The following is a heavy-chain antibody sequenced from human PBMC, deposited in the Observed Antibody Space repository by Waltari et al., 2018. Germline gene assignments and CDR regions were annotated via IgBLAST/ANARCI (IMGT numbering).Heavy chain of an antibody. V-gene: IGHV4-59*01. Sequence: QVQLQESGPGLVKPSETLSLTCTVSGGSISSYYWSWIRQPPGKGLEWLGYIYYSGSTNYNPSLKSRVTISVDTSKNQFSLKLSSVTAADTAVYYCARDGLDGDYGMDYWGQGTLVTVSS. CDR3: ARDGLDGDYGMDY. CDR2: IYYSGST. CDR1: GGSISSYY. D-gene: IGHD4-17*01. J-gene: IGHJ4*02.